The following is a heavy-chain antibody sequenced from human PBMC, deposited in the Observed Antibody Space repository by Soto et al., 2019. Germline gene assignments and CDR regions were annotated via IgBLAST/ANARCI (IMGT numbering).Heavy chain of an antibody. V-gene: IGHV1-2*04. Sequence: ASVKVSCKASGYTFTCYYMHWVRQAPGQGLEWMGWINPNSGGTNYAQKFQGWVTMTRDTSISTAYMELSRLRSDDTAVYYCARDAQSGWELLPGFFYGMDVWGQGTTVTVS. D-gene: IGHD1-26*01. CDR2: INPNSGGT. CDR1: GYTFTCYY. CDR3: ARDAQSGWELLPGFFYGMDV. J-gene: IGHJ6*02.